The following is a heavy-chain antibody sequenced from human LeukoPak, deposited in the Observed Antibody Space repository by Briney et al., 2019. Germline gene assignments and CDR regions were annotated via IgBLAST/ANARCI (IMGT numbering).Heavy chain of an antibody. CDR3: ARARYSYGLYYFDY. V-gene: IGHV4-39*07. CDR1: GSSMSSSGYY. J-gene: IGHJ4*02. D-gene: IGHD5-18*01. CDR2: IYYSGSA. Sequence: SETLSLTCSVSGSSMSSSGYYWGWIRQPPGKGLEWIGAIYYSGSAYYNPSLKGRVTISVDTSKNQFSLKLSSVTAADTAVYYCARARYSYGLYYFDYWGQGTLVTVSS.